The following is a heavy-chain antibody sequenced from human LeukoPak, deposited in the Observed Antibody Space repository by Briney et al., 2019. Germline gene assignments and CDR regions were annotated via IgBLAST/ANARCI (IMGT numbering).Heavy chain of an antibody. D-gene: IGHD3-3*01. CDR1: GFPFSDYY. V-gene: IGHV3-11*01. CDR2: ISDSGNTI. J-gene: IGHJ4*02. Sequence: GGSLRLSCAASGFPFSDYYMSWIRQAPGKGLEWVSYISDSGNTIYYADSVKGRFTISRDNAKNSLYLQVNSLRTEDMAVYYCARGPFWSGYYDDWGQGTLVTVSS. CDR3: ARGPFWSGYYDD.